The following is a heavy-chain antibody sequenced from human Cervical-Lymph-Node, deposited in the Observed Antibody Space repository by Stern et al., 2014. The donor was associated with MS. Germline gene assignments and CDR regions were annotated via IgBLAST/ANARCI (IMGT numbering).Heavy chain of an antibody. CDR3: AKTLGRSYHDPFDM. CDR2: ISCNGGSR. D-gene: IGHD3-16*02. CDR1: GFTFDDCA. V-gene: IGHV3-9*01. Sequence: EVQLVESGGGLVQPGRSLRLSCVASGFTFDDCAMHWVRQAPGKGLEWVSGISCNGGSRNSADSFKYLVTISRDNAKNSLYLQMSSLRPEDTAFYYCAKTLGRSYHDPFDMWGQGTMVIVSS. J-gene: IGHJ3*02.